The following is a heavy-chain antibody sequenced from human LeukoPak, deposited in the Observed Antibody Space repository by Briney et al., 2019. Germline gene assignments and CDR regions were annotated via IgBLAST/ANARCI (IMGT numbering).Heavy chain of an antibody. V-gene: IGHV3-30*19. D-gene: IGHD2-15*01. CDR2: IWYDGSNK. J-gene: IGHJ4*02. CDR3: AREYCSGGSCYGSFDY. CDR1: GFTFSSYG. Sequence: GGSLRLSCAASGFTFSSYGMHWVRQAPGKGLEWVAVIWYDGSNKYYADSVKGRFTISRHNSKNTLYLQMNSLRAEDTAVYYCAREYCSGGSCYGSFDYWGQGTLVTVSS.